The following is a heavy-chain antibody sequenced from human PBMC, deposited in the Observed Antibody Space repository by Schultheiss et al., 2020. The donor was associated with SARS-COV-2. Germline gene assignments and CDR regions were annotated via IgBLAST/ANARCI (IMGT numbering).Heavy chain of an antibody. CDR3: AGSGSYSRWYFDY. D-gene: IGHD3-10*01. Sequence: ETLSLTCAVYGGSFSGYYWSWVRQAPGKGLEWVSAISGSGGSTYYADSVKGRFTISRDNSKNTLYLQMNSLRVEDTAVYYCAGSGSYSRWYFDYWGQGTLVTVSS. J-gene: IGHJ4*02. V-gene: IGHV3-23*01. CDR1: GGSFSGYY. CDR2: ISGSGGST.